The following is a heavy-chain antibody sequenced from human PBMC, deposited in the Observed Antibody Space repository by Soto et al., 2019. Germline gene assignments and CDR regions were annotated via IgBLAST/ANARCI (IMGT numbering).Heavy chain of an antibody. J-gene: IGHJ6*02. CDR2: MNAKSGDT. CDR1: GYTFSDFD. CDR3: TRGNPFNYAGFDV. D-gene: IGHD3-16*01. V-gene: IGHV1-8*01. Sequence: QAHLEQSRAELKRPGASVKVSGKASGYTFSDFDINWLRQASGQGPEWMGWMNAKSGDTFFPQRFQGKFNMTWDTSLSTAYMEVGSLTSDDTAIYYCTRGNPFNYAGFDVWGQGTTVAVSS.